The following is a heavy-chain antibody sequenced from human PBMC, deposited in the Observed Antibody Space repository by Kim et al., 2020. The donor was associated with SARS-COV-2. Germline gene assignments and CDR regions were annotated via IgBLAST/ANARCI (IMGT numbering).Heavy chain of an antibody. CDR3: ARDQEGRTFDY. V-gene: IGHV7-4-1*02. J-gene: IGHJ4*02. CDR2: P. Sequence: PTYAQGCKGRFVFSLDTSVSTAYLQISSLKAEDTDVYYCARDQEGRTFDYWGQGTLVTVSS.